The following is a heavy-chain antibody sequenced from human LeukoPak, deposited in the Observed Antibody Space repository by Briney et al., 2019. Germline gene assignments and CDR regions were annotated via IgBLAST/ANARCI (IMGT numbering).Heavy chain of an antibody. D-gene: IGHD5-24*01. CDR2: ISDSGRTT. V-gene: IGHV3-48*03. J-gene: IGHJ4*02. Sequence: PGGSLRLSCAVSGLTFSNFKMNWVRQAPGKGLEWVSYISDSGRTTFYADSVKGRFTISRDNAKNSLYLQMNSLRAEDTAVYYCARDGLLWLQAIDYWGQGTLVTVSS. CDR1: GLTFSNFK. CDR3: ARDGLLWLQAIDY.